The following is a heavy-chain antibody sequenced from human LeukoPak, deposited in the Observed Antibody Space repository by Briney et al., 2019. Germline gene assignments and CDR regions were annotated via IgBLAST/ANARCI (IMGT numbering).Heavy chain of an antibody. J-gene: IGHJ5*02. D-gene: IGHD1-20*01. Sequence: PSETLSLTCTLSGGSISSYYWSWIRQPPGKGLEWIGYIYYSGSTNYNPSLKSRVTISVDTSKNQFSLKLSSVTAADTAVYYCAREELLTGTGFDPWGQGTLVTVSS. CDR2: IYYSGST. V-gene: IGHV4-59*01. CDR1: GGSISSYY. CDR3: AREELLTGTGFDP.